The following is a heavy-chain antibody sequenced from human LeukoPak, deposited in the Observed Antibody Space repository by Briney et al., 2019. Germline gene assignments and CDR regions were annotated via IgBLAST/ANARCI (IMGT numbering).Heavy chain of an antibody. CDR2: IYYSGST. Sequence: SETLSLTCTVSGGSISSYYWSWIRQPPGKGLEWIGYIYYSGSTNYNPSLKSRVTISVDTPKNQFSLKLSSVTAADTAVYYCARDRKVGATAYYFDYWGQGTLVTVSS. CDR1: GGSISSYY. D-gene: IGHD1-26*01. J-gene: IGHJ4*02. CDR3: ARDRKVGATAYYFDY. V-gene: IGHV4-59*01.